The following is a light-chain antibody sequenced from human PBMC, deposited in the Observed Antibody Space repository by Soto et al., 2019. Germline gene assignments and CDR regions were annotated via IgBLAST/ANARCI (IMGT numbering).Light chain of an antibody. Sequence: QSALTQPASVSGSPGQSITISCTGTSSDVGGYDYVSWFQQHPGKAPKLMIYDVSYRPSGVSNRFSGSKSGNTASLTISGLQAEDEADYYCTSYTNSITLDVFGTGTKVTVL. CDR2: DVS. V-gene: IGLV2-14*01. J-gene: IGLJ1*01. CDR1: SSDVGGYDY. CDR3: TSYTNSITLDV.